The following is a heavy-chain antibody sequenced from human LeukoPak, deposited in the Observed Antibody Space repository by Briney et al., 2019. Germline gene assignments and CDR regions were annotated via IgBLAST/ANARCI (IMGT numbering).Heavy chain of an antibody. CDR2: IYSGGST. D-gene: IGHD6-13*01. J-gene: IGHJ1*01. CDR1: GFTVSSNY. V-gene: IGHV3-53*01. Sequence: GGSLRLSCAASGFTVSSNYMSWVRQAPGKGLEWVSVIYSGGSTYYADSVKGRFTISRDNSKNTLYLQMNSLRAEDTAVYYCASIQQLVGSEYFQHWGQGTPVTVSS. CDR3: ASIQQLVGSEYFQH.